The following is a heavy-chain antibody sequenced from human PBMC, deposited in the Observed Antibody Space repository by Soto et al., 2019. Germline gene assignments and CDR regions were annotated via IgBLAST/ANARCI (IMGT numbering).Heavy chain of an antibody. Sequence: QVQLVESGGGVVQPGRSLRLSCAASGFTFSSYGMHWVRQAPGKGLEWVAVISYDGSNKYYADSVKGRFTISRDNSKNTLYLQMNSLRAEDTAVYYCAKDREGSSWYLIAVAGPYYYYGMDVWGQGTTVTVSS. V-gene: IGHV3-30*18. CDR1: GFTFSSYG. J-gene: IGHJ6*02. D-gene: IGHD6-19*01. CDR2: ISYDGSNK. CDR3: AKDREGSSWYLIAVAGPYYYYGMDV.